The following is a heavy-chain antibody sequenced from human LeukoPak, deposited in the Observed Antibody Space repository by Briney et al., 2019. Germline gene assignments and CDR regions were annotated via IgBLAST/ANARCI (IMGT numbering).Heavy chain of an antibody. J-gene: IGHJ4*02. V-gene: IGHV1-2*02. CDR3: ARSPHYYGSGSHYFDY. CDR1: GYTFTGYY. CDR2: INPNSGGT. Sequence: GASVKVSCKASGYTFTGYYMHWVRQAPGQGLEWMGWINPNSGGTNYAQKFQGRVTMTRDTSISTAYMELSRLRSDDTAVYYCARSPHYYGSGSHYFDYWGQGTLVTVSS. D-gene: IGHD3-10*01.